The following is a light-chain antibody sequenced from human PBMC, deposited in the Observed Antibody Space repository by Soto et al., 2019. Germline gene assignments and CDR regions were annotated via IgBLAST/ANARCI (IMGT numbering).Light chain of an antibody. CDR1: SSDVGSYNL. V-gene: IGLV2-23*02. J-gene: IGLJ1*01. CDR3: CSYARSSTLYV. Sequence: SVLTQPASGSGSPGQSIAISCTGTSSDVGSYNLVSWYQQHPGKAPKLMIYEVNKRPSGVSNRFSGSKSGNTASLTISGLQAEDEADYYCCSYARSSTLYVFGSGTKVTVL. CDR2: EVN.